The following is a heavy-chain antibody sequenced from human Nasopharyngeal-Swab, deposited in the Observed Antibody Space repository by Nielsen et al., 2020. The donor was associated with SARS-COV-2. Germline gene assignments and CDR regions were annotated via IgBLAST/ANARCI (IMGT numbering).Heavy chain of an antibody. CDR3: AKERVVGTNFDWSPDAFDI. D-gene: IGHD3-9*01. CDR1: GFTFDDYA. Sequence: SLKISCAASGFTFDDYAMHWVRQAPGKGLEWVSGISWNSGSIGYADSVKGRLTISRDNAKNSLYLQMNSLRAEDTALYYCAKERVVGTNFDWSPDAFDIWGQGTMVTVSS. V-gene: IGHV3-9*01. CDR2: ISWNSGSI. J-gene: IGHJ3*02.